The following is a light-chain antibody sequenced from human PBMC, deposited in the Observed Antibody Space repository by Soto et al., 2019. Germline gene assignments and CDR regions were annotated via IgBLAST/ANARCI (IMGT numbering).Light chain of an antibody. CDR3: QQSNNLPLT. V-gene: IGKV1-33*01. J-gene: IGKJ4*01. Sequence: DIQMTQSPSSLSASVGDRVTITCQASQNIDNYLNWLQQKRGKAPKILIYDASNLQTGVPSRFTGNGSGTDFSFTISSLQPADGATYDCQQSNNLPLTFGGGTKVDIK. CDR1: QNIDNY. CDR2: DAS.